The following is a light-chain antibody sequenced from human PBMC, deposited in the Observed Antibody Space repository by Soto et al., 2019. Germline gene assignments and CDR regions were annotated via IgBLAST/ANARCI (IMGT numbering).Light chain of an antibody. CDR2: AES. V-gene: IGKV3-20*01. CDR1: QSLSSSY. Sequence: EIVLTQFPGTLSLSPGERATLSCRPSQSLSSSYLVWYQQKPGQAPRLLIYAESRRATGIPDRFSGSGSATEYTLTISRLEPEDSAVYYCQQQGTFGQGTKLEIK. CDR3: QQQGT. J-gene: IGKJ2*01.